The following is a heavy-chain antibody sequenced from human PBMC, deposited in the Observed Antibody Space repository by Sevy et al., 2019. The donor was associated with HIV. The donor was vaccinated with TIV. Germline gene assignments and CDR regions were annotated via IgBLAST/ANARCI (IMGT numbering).Heavy chain of an antibody. CDR2: IFRSGGVT. CDR1: GFTFSNYA. J-gene: IGHJ3*02. CDR3: AGGRYDSSGSFDAFDI. V-gene: IGHV3-23*01. Sequence: GGSLRLSCAASGFTFSNYAMNWVRQAPGKGLEWVSTIFRSGGVTYYADSVKGRSTISMDNFKNTLNLQMHSLRAVDTAVYYCAGGRYDSSGSFDAFDIWGQGTMVTVSS. D-gene: IGHD3-22*01.